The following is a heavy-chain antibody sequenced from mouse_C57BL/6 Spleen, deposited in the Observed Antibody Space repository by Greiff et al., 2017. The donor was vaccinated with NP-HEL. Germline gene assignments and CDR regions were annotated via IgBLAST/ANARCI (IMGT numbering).Heavy chain of an antibody. CDR3: VGDFFYAMDY. CDR2: IRSKSSNYAT. J-gene: IGHJ4*01. V-gene: IGHV10-3*01. CDR1: GFTFNTYA. Sequence: EVQVVESGGGLVQPKGSLKLSCAASGFTFNTYAMHWVRQAPGKGLEWVARIRSKSSNYATYYADSVKDRFTISRDDSQSMLYLQMNNLKTEDTSMYYCVGDFFYAMDYWGQGTSVTVSS.